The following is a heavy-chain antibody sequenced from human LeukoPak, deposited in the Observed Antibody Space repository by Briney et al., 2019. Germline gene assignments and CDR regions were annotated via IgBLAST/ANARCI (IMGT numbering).Heavy chain of an antibody. CDR3: VRDLRSNYFDDAFDI. Sequence: ETLSLTCAVSGGSFSGYYWSWIRQPPGKGLEWIGEINHSGSTNYNPSLKSRVTISVDTSKNQFSLQLNSVTPEDTAVYYCVRDLRSNYFDDAFDIWGQGTMVTVSS. J-gene: IGHJ3*02. CDR2: INHSGST. D-gene: IGHD3-10*01. CDR1: GGSFSGYY. V-gene: IGHV4-34*01.